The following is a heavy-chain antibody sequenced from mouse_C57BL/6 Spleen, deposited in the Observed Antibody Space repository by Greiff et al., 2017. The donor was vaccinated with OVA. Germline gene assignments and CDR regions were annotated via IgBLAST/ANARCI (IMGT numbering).Heavy chain of an antibody. CDR2: INYDGSST. V-gene: IGHV5-16*01. CDR3: AREGLLRWYFDV. Sequence: EVKVVESEGGLVQPGSSMKLSCTASGFTFSDYYMAWVRQVPEKGLEWVANINYDGSSTYYLDSLKSRFIISRDNAKNILYLQMSSLKSEDTATYYCAREGLLRWYFDVWGTGTTVTVSS. CDR1: GFTFSDYY. J-gene: IGHJ1*03. D-gene: IGHD1-1*01.